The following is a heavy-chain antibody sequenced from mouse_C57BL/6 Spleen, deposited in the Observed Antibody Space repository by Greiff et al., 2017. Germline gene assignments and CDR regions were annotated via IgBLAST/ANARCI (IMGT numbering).Heavy chain of an antibody. CDR1: GYAFSSSW. Sequence: QVQLQQSGPELVKPGASVKISCKASGYAFSSSWMNWVKQRPGKGLEWIGRIYPGDGDTNYNGKFKGKATLTADKSSSTAYMQLSSLTSEDSAVYFCARWDYGYDGYAMDYWGQGTSVTVSS. D-gene: IGHD2-2*01. V-gene: IGHV1-82*01. CDR3: ARWDYGYDGYAMDY. CDR2: IYPGDGDT. J-gene: IGHJ4*01.